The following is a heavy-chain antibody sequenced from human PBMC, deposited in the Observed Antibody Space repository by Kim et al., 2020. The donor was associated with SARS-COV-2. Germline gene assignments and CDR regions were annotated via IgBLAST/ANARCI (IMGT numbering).Heavy chain of an antibody. D-gene: IGHD3-10*01. CDR2: T. Sequence: TYYVDSLKCRFAISRDDSKNTLYLHMSALRADDTATYYGLKGEWGWIGDYWGQGTLVTVSS. J-gene: IGHJ4*02. V-gene: IGHV3-23*01. CDR3: LKGEWGWIGDY.